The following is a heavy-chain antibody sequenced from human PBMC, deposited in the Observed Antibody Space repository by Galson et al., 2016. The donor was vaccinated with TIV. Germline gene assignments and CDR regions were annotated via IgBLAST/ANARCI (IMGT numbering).Heavy chain of an antibody. D-gene: IGHD3-3*01. CDR1: GGTFSNYA. CDR3: ARDRSLNGGSGKTGGWFDP. V-gene: IGHV1-69*13. J-gene: IGHJ5*02. CDR2: IIPISGTP. Sequence: SVKVSCKASGGTFSNYAISWVRQAPGQGLEWMGGIIPISGTPNYAQKFQGRVTITADESTSTAYMELSSLRSEDTAVYYCARDRSLNGGSGKTGGWFDPWGQGTLVTVSS.